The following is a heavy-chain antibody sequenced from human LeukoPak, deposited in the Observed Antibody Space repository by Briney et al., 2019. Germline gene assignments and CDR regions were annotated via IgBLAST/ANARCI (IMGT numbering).Heavy chain of an antibody. Sequence: ASVKVSCKASGGTFSSYAISWVRQAPGQGLEWMGRIIPILGIANYAQKFQGRVTITADKSTSTAYMELSSLRSEDTAVYYCAQKPRPRGMDVWGQGTTVTVSS. CDR2: IIPILGIA. J-gene: IGHJ6*02. V-gene: IGHV1-69*04. CDR1: GGTFSSYA. CDR3: AQKPRPRGMDV.